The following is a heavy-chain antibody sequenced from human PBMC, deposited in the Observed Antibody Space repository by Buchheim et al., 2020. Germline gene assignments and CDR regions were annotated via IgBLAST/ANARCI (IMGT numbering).Heavy chain of an antibody. V-gene: IGHV3-23*01. CDR2: MSGSGDAT. J-gene: IGHJ4*02. CDR1: GFTFINYA. CDR3: ARDTGTYFDNNFDY. D-gene: IGHD1-26*01. Sequence: EVQLLESGGGLVQPGGSLRVSCAASGFTFINYAMTWVRQAPGKGLEWVSSMSGSGDATYSADLVKGRFTISRDNSKNTLYLQMNSLRAEDTAVYYCARDTGTYFDNNFDYWGQGTL.